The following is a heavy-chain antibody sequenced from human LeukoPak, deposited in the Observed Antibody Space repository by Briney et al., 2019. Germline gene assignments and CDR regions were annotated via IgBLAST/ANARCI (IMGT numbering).Heavy chain of an antibody. D-gene: IGHD2-2*01. V-gene: IGHV5-51*01. CDR2: INPDDSDI. CDR3: ARVVVPAAISY. J-gene: IGHJ4*02. Sequence: GASLKISCKGSGYKFSSYWIGWVRPLSGKGLEWMGVINPDDSDIRYSPSFEGQVTISADKSTSTAYLQWNSLEASDTAMYYCARVVVPAAISYWGQGTPVTVFS. CDR1: GYKFSSYW.